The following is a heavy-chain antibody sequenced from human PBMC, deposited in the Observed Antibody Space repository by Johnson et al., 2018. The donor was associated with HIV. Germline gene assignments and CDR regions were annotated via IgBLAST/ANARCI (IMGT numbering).Heavy chain of an antibody. V-gene: IGHV3-66*01. J-gene: IGHJ3*02. CDR2: IYSGDNT. Sequence: VQLVESGGGLVQPGGSLRVSCAASGFTVSDNYMSWVRQAPGKGLEWVSVIYSGDNTYYADSVKGRFTISRDNSKNTLYLQMNNLRSEDTAVYYCAREGGRWYGDAFDIWGQGTLVTVYS. CDR1: GFTVSDNY. CDR3: AREGGRWYGDAFDI. D-gene: IGHD6-13*01.